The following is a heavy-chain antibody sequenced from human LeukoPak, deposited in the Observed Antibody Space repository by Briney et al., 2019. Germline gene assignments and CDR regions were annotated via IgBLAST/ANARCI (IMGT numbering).Heavy chain of an antibody. J-gene: IGHJ4*02. V-gene: IGHV4-4*07. CDR2: IYTSGST. CDR1: GGSISSYY. Sequence: SKTLSLTCTVSGGSISSYYWSWIRQPAGKGLEWIGRIYTSGSTNYNPSLKSRVTMSVDTSKNQFSLKLSSVTAADTAVYYCARDREFYDFWSGYSQVAFDYWGQGTLVTVSS. CDR3: ARDREFYDFWSGYSQVAFDY. D-gene: IGHD3-3*01.